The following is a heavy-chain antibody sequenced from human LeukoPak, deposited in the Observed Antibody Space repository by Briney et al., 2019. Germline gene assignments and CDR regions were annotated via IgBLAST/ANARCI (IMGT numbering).Heavy chain of an antibody. CDR2: INHSGST. V-gene: IGHV4-34*01. CDR3: AREEFTRYCSGGSCSQNFDY. Sequence: SETLSLTCAVYGGSFSGYYWSWIRQPPGKGLEWIGEINHSGSTNYNPSLKSRVTISVDTSKNQFSLKLSSVTAADTAVYYCAREEFTRYCSGGSCSQNFDYWGQGTLVTVS. J-gene: IGHJ4*02. D-gene: IGHD2-15*01. CDR1: GGSFSGYY.